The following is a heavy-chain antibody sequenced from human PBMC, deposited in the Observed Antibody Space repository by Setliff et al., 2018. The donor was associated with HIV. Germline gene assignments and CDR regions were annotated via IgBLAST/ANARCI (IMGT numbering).Heavy chain of an antibody. CDR1: GYTFTSHY. CDR2: IIPILGIA. J-gene: IGHJ5*02. V-gene: IGHV1-69*10. D-gene: IGHD2-2*01. CDR3: ARAQYQLLEPPTYNWFDP. Sequence: SVKVSCKASGYTFTSHYIHWVRQAPGQGLEWMGGIIPILGIANYAQKFQDRVTITADKSTDTAYMELSSLRSEDTAVYYCARAQYQLLEPPTYNWFDPWGQGTLVTVSS.